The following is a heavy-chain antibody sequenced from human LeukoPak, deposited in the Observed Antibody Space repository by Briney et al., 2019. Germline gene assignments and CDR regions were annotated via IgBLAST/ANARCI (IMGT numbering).Heavy chain of an antibody. CDR2: MNPNSGNT. CDR1: GYTFTSYD. J-gene: IGHJ4*02. CDR3: ARSIVGATTTSDY. Sequence: GASVKVSFKASGYTFTSYDINWVRQATGQGLEWMGWMNPNSGNTGYAQKFQGRVTMTRNTSISTAYMELSSLRSEDTAVYYCARSIVGATTTSDYWGQGTLVTVSS. V-gene: IGHV1-8*01. D-gene: IGHD1-26*01.